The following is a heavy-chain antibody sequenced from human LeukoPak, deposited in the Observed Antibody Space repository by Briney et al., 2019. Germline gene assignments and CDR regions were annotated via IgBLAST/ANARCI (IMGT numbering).Heavy chain of an antibody. J-gene: IGHJ4*02. CDR3: ARGVSSGGRNTLDY. Sequence: PSETLSLTCTASGGSISSYYWSWIRQPPGKGLEWIGYIYYSGSTNYNPSLKSRATISVDTSKNQFSLKLSSVTAADTAVYYCARGVSSGGRNTLDYWGQGTLVTVSS. V-gene: IGHV4-59*01. D-gene: IGHD2-15*01. CDR1: GGSISSYY. CDR2: IYYSGST.